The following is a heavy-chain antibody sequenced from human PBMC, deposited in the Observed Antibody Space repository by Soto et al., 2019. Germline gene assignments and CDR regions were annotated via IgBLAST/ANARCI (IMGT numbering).Heavy chain of an antibody. CDR1: GGSISSGGYY. J-gene: IGHJ4*02. D-gene: IGHD5-12*01. CDR3: ARGQEGIVATH. Sequence: SETLSLTCTVSGGSISSGGYYWSWIRQHPGKGLEWIGYIYYSGSTYYSPSLRGRVSISADTSKNHFSLRLNSVTAADTAVYFCARGQEGIVATHWDQGALVTVSS. V-gene: IGHV4-31*03. CDR2: IYYSGST.